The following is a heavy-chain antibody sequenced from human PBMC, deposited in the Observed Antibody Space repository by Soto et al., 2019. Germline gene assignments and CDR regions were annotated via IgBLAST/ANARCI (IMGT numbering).Heavy chain of an antibody. CDR3: AKDLYSVGVVGGPFGELLFSPFDY. V-gene: IGHV3-30*18. D-gene: IGHD3-10*01. CDR2: ISYDGSNK. J-gene: IGHJ4*02. CDR1: GFTFSSYG. Sequence: GESLKISCAASGFTFSSYGMHWVRQAPGKGLEWVAVISYDGSNKYYADSVKGRFTISRDNSKNTLYLQMNSLRAEDTAVYYCAKDLYSVGVVGGPFGELLFSPFDYWGQGTLVTVSS.